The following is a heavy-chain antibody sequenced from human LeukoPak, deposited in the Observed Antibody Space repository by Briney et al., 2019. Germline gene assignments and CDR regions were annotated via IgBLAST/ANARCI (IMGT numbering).Heavy chain of an antibody. Sequence: SETLSLICAVYGGSFSGYYWSWIRQPPGKGLEWIGEINHSGSTNYNPSLKSRVTISVDTPKNQFSLKLSSVTAADTAVYYCARASRNEFQHWGQGTLVTVSS. J-gene: IGHJ1*01. CDR3: ARASRNEFQH. CDR1: GGSFSGYY. CDR2: INHSGST. V-gene: IGHV4-34*01. D-gene: IGHD1-14*01.